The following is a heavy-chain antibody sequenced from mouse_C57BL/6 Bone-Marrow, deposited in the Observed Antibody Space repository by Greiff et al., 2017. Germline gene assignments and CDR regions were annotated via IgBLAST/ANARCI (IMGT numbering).Heavy chain of an antibody. V-gene: IGHV5-6*01. CDR2: ISSGGSYT. CDR1: GFTFSSYG. J-gene: IGHJ2*01. D-gene: IGHD1-1*01. Sequence: EVQLVESGGDLVKPGGSLKLSCAASGFTFSSYGMSWVRHTPDKRLEWVATISSGGSYTYSPDSVKGRFTISRDNAKNTLYLQMSSLKSEDTAMYYGARPYYYGSSLYFDYWGQGTTRTGSS. CDR3: ARPYYYGSSLYFDY.